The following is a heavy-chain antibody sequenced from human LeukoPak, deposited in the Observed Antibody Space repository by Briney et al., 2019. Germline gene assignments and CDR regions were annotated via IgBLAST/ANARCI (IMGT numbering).Heavy chain of an antibody. CDR3: ARASGSYLPVFGY. CDR1: GFTVSSNY. V-gene: IGHV3-11*04. J-gene: IGHJ4*02. D-gene: IGHD1-26*01. Sequence: GGSLRLSCVVSGFTVSSNYMSWIRQAPGKGLEWVSYISSSGSTIYYADSVKGRFTISRDNAKNSLYLQMNSLRAEDTAVYYCARASGSYLPVFGYWGQGTLVTVSS. CDR2: ISSSGSTI.